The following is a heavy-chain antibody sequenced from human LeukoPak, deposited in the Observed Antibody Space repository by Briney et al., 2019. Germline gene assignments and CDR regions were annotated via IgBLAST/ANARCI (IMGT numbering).Heavy chain of an antibody. J-gene: IGHJ4*02. V-gene: IGHV3-30*02. D-gene: IGHD6-6*01. CDR3: AKVGYSSSSGLDH. Sequence: PGGSLRLCCAASGFTFSSYGMHWVRQAPGKGLEWVAFIRYDGSNKYYADSVKGRFTISRDNSKNTLYLQMNSLRAEDTAVYYCAKVGYSSSSGLDHWGQGTLATVSS. CDR1: GFTFSSYG. CDR2: IRYDGSNK.